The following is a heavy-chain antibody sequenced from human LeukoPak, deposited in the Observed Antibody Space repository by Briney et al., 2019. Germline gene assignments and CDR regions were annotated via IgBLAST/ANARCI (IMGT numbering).Heavy chain of an antibody. D-gene: IGHD3-3*01. CDR3: ARHYDFWSAYNY. J-gene: IGHJ4*02. CDR2: IYHTGGV. V-gene: IGHV4-4*02. CDR1: GGSINSNYW. Sequence: TSETLSLTCAVSGGSINSNYWWTWVRQSPGKGLEWIGEIYHTGGVNYNLSLESRVTISRDRSKNQFSLMLRSVTAADTAVYYCARHYDFWSAYNYWGQGILVTVSS.